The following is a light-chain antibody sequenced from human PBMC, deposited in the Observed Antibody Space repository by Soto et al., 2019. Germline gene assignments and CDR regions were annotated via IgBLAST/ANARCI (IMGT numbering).Light chain of an antibody. CDR3: QQYGSSPPNT. V-gene: IGKV3-20*01. CDR2: DAS. J-gene: IGKJ5*01. CDR1: QSITNRY. Sequence: EIVLTQSPGTLSLSPGERATLSCRASQSITNRYLAWYQQKPGQAPRLLIYDASSRATGIPDRFSGSGSGTDFPLTVSRLEPEDFAMYYCQQYGSSPPNTFGQGTRLEIK.